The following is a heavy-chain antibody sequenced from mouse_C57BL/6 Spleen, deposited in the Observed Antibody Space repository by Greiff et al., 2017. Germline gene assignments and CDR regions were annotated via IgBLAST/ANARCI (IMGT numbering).Heavy chain of an antibody. V-gene: IGHV3-6*01. CDR3: ARDGDYGLGFDY. Sequence: EVQLQQSGPGLVKPSQSLSLTCSVTGYSITSGYYWNWIRQFPGNKLEWMGYISYDGSNNYNPSLKNRISITRDTSKNQFFLKLNSVTTEDTATYYCARDGDYGLGFDYWGQGTTLTVSS. CDR2: ISYDGSN. D-gene: IGHD1-2*01. CDR1: GYSITSGYY. J-gene: IGHJ2*01.